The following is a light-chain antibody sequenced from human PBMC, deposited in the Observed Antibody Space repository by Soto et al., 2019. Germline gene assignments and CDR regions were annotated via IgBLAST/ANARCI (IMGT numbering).Light chain of an antibody. CDR3: ETWDSNTKL. Sequence: QSVLTQSSSASASLGSSVKLTCTLSSGHSSYIIAWHQQQPGKAPRYLMKLEGSGSYNKGSGVPDRFSGSSSGADRYLTISNLQSEDEAEYYCETWDSNTKLFGEGTKVTVL. J-gene: IGLJ3*02. CDR1: SGHSSYI. V-gene: IGLV4-60*03. CDR2: LEGSGSY.